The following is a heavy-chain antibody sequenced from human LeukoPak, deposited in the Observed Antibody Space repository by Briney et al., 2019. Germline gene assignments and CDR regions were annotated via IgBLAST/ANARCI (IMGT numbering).Heavy chain of an antibody. V-gene: IGHV1-2*02. CDR1: GYTFTGYY. D-gene: IGHD5-12*01. CDR2: INPNSGGT. J-gene: IGHJ4*02. CDR3: ARASSGYDYFDY. Sequence: ASVKVSCKASGYTFTGYYMHWVRQAPGQGLEWMGWINPNSGGTNYAQKFQGRVTMTRDTSISTAYMELSRLRSADTAVYYCARASSGYDYFDYWGQGTLVTVSS.